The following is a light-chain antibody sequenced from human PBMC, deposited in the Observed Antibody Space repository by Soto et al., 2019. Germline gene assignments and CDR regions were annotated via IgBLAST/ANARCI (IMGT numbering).Light chain of an antibody. Sequence: EKLMTQSPATLSVAPGERATLSCRASERISSDVAWYQQKPGQAPRLLIYGASTRVTGIPARFSGSGSGTEFTLTINSLQSEDFALYYCQQYNNWPWTFGQGTKVDIK. V-gene: IGKV3-15*01. J-gene: IGKJ1*01. CDR3: QQYNNWPWT. CDR2: GAS. CDR1: ERISSD.